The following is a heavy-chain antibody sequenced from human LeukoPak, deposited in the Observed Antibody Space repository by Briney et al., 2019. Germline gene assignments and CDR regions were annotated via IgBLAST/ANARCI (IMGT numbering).Heavy chain of an antibody. CDR1: GFTFSSYG. Sequence: GGSLRLSCAASGFTFSSYGVHWVRQAPGKGLEWVAVISYDGSNKYYADSVKGRFTISRDNSKNTLYLQMNSLRAEDTAVYYCAKVWGNCSGGSCYPRPFDYWGEGTRVTVSS. V-gene: IGHV3-30*18. CDR3: AKVWGNCSGGSCYPRPFDY. J-gene: IGHJ4*02. D-gene: IGHD2-15*01. CDR2: ISYDGSNK.